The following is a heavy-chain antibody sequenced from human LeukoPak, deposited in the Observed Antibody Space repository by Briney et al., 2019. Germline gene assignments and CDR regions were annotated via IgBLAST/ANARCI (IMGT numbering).Heavy chain of an antibody. V-gene: IGHV1-46*01. Sequence: ASVKVSCKASGYIFSSYHIHWVRQAPGQGLEWMGIVSPGGGSTSYAQKFQGRVTMTRDTSTSTVYMELRSLRSEDTAVYYCAREGTFGYSSSSTDYWGQGTPVTVSS. CDR2: VSPGGGST. CDR3: AREGTFGYSSSSTDY. D-gene: IGHD6-6*01. J-gene: IGHJ4*02. CDR1: GYIFSSYH.